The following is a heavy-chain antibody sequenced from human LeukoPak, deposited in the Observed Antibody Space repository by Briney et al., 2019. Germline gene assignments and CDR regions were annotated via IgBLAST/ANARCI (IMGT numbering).Heavy chain of an antibody. V-gene: IGHV3-66*01. Sequence: PGGSLRLSCAASGFSARNNYMSWVRQAPGKGLEWVSVIYSGGSTFYADSVKGRFSISRDNSKNTLYLQMNSRRAEDTAVYYCASDSYPPEYVQHWGQGTLVTVSS. CDR2: IYSGGST. CDR1: GFSARNNY. J-gene: IGHJ1*01. D-gene: IGHD1-26*01. CDR3: ASDSYPPEYVQH.